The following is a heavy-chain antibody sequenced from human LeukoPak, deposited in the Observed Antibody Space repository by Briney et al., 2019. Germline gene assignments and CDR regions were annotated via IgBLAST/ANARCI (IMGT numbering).Heavy chain of an antibody. CDR3: ARDSSSGWSL. D-gene: IGHD6-19*01. J-gene: IGHJ4*02. V-gene: IGHV3-21*01. Sequence: GGSLRLSCAASGFTFSSYSMNWVRQAPGKGLEWVSSISSSSSYISYADSVKGRFTISRDNAKNSLYLQMNSLRAQDTPVYSCARDSSSGWSLCGQGTLVTVSS. CDR2: ISSSSSYI. CDR1: GFTFSSYS.